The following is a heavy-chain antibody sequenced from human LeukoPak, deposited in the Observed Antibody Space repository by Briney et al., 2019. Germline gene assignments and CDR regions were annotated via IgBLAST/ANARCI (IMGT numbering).Heavy chain of an antibody. Sequence: RGSLRLSCAASGFTFNTYALHWVRQAPGKGLEFVSAISSNGASTYYANSVKGRFTISRDTSKNTLYLQRGSLRAEDMAMYYCARIMIRGAPSDNWGQGTLVTVSS. CDR3: ARIMIRGAPSDN. CDR2: ISSNGAST. V-gene: IGHV3-64*01. J-gene: IGHJ4*02. CDR1: GFTFNTYA. D-gene: IGHD3-10*01.